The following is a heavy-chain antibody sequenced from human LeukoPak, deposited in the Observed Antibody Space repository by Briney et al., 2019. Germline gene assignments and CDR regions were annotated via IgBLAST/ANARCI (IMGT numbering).Heavy chain of an antibody. CDR1: GGTFNNFA. CDR3: ASPVKYYDTWSGYPPFDY. Sequence: GASVKVSCKASGGTFNNFAISWVRQAPGQALEWEGGIIPMSGTANYTQKFQGRVTITADESTSTAYMELSSLRSEDTAIYYCASPVKYYDTWSGYPPFDYWGQGTLVTVSS. J-gene: IGHJ4*02. V-gene: IGHV1-69*13. D-gene: IGHD3-3*01. CDR2: IIPMSGTA.